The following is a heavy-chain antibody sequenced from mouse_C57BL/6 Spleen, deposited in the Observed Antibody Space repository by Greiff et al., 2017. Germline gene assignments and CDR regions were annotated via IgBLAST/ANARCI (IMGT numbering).Heavy chain of an antibody. CDR1: GYAFTNYL. CDR2: INPGRGGT. Sequence: VKLMESGAELVRPGTSVKVSCTASGYAFTNYLIEWVKQRPGQGLEWIGVINPGRGGTNYNEKFKGKATLTADKSSSTAYMQLSSLTSEDSAVYFCARGGVTWLYWYFDVWGTGTTVTVSS. D-gene: IGHD2-2*01. J-gene: IGHJ1*03. CDR3: ARGGVTWLYWYFDV. V-gene: IGHV1-54*01.